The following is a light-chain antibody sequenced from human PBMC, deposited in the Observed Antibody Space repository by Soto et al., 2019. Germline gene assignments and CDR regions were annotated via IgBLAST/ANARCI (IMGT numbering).Light chain of an antibody. CDR1: QHIGNN. J-gene: IGKJ5*01. CDR3: QQYGSSPIT. Sequence: EIVCPQSPATLSSFPGDGVTLSCRAGQHIGNNLAWYQQKPGQAPRLLIHAASIRATDIPPRFSGFGSGTDFTLTISRLEPEDFAVYFCQQYGSSPITFGQGTRLEIK. V-gene: IGKV3-20*01. CDR2: AAS.